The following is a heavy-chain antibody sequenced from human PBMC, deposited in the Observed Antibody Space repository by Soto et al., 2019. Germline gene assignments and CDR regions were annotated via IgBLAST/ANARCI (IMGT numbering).Heavy chain of an antibody. CDR3: ATSIVGATIRVYYYGMDV. Sequence: VKVSCKASGGTFSSYAISWVRQAPGQGLEWMGGIIPIFGTANYAQKFQGRVTITADESTSTAYMELSSLRSEDTAVYYCATSIVGATIRVYYYGMDVWGQGTTVTV. J-gene: IGHJ6*02. V-gene: IGHV1-69*01. CDR2: IIPIFGTA. D-gene: IGHD1-26*01. CDR1: GGTFSSYA.